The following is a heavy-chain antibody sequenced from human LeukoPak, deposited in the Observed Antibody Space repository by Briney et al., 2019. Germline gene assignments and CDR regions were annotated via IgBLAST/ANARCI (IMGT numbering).Heavy chain of an antibody. J-gene: IGHJ5*02. CDR1: GGSISSGGYY. V-gene: IGHV4-31*03. CDR2: IYYSGST. Sequence: SQTLSLTCTVSGGSISSGGYYWSWIRQHPGKGLEWIGYIYYSGSTYYNPSLKSRVTISVDTSKNQFSLKLSSVTAADTAVYYCARELAAGGGHDWFDPWGQGTLVTVSS. D-gene: IGHD6-25*01. CDR3: ARELAAGGGHDWFDP.